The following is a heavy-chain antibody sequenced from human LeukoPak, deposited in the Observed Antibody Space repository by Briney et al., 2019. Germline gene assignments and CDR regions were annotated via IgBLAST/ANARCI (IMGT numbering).Heavy chain of an antibody. V-gene: IGHV3-33*08. CDR2: IWYDGSNK. Sequence: PGGSLRLSCAASGFTFNSYAMTWVRQAPGKGLEWVAVIWYDGSNKYYADSVKGRFTISRDNSKNTLYLQMNSLRAEDTAVYYCARGDCSGGSCYSGYAFDIWGQGTMVTVSS. CDR1: GFTFNSYA. CDR3: ARGDCSGGSCYSGYAFDI. D-gene: IGHD2-15*01. J-gene: IGHJ3*02.